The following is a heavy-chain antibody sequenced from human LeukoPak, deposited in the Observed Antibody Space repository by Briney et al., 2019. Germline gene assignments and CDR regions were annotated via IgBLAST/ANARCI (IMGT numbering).Heavy chain of an antibody. Sequence: PGGSLRLSCEGSGFTFSNYAMSWVRQAPGKGLGWGSAISGSGGSTYYADSVKGRFTISRDNSKKTLYLQMNSLRAEDTAVYYCAKDLTLRFLEWLGEYWGQETLVSVSS. CDR2: ISGSGGST. D-gene: IGHD3-3*01. CDR1: GFTFSNYA. V-gene: IGHV3-23*01. CDR3: AKDLTLRFLEWLGEY. J-gene: IGHJ4*02.